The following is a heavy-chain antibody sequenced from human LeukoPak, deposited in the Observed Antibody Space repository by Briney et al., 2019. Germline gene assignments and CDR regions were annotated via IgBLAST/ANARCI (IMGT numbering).Heavy chain of an antibody. D-gene: IGHD1-26*01. CDR2: IRRKTDGETT. V-gene: IGHV3-15*01. CDR1: GFTFSNVW. Sequence: GESLRLSCAASGFTFSNVWMSWVRQVPGKGLEWVGRIRRKTDGETTDHAAPVKGRFTISRDDSKNTLYLQMNSLRDEDTAVYYCARAGGSYEDYFDYWGQGTLVTVSS. J-gene: IGHJ4*02. CDR3: ARAGGSYEDYFDY.